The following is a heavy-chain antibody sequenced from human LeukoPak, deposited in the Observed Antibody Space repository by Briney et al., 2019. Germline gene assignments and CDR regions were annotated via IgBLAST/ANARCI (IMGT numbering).Heavy chain of an antibody. D-gene: IGHD6-19*01. CDR3: AREISSGGSFDY. J-gene: IGHJ4*02. V-gene: IGHV3-30*04. CDR2: ISYDGSNK. CDR1: GFTFSSYA. Sequence: PGGSLRLSCAASGFTFSSYAMHWVRQAPGKGLEWVAVISYDGSNKYYADSVKGRFTISRDNSKNTLYLQMNSLRAEDTAVYYCAREISSGGSFDYWGQGTLVTVSS.